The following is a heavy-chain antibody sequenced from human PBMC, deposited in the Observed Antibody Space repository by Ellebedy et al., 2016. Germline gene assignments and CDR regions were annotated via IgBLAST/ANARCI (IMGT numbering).Heavy chain of an antibody. CDR2: IYAGGTT. V-gene: IGHV3-66*01. D-gene: IGHD6-19*01. CDR1: GFSVSSNY. CDR3: AKCRHINGCLLDY. Sequence: GESLKISCVVSGFSVSSNYLSWVRQAPGKGLEWVSVIYAGGTTFYADSVKGRFTISRDSSKNTLYLDMDSLRAEDTAIYYCAKCRHINGCLLDYWGQGTLVTVSS. J-gene: IGHJ4*02.